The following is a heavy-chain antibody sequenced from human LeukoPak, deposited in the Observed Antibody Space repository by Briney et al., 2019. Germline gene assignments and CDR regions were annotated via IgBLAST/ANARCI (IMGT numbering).Heavy chain of an antibody. D-gene: IGHD2-15*01. CDR2: LSGSGGSP. CDR3: AKYLGYCSDGSCYFVD. V-gene: IGHV3-23*01. J-gene: IGHJ4*02. Sequence: GESLRLSCAASGFTFRSYAMSWVRQAPGKGLECVSGLSGSGGSPYYADSVKGRFTISRDNSKNMLYLQMNSLRAEDTAVYYYAKYLGYCSDGSCYFVDWGQGTLVTVSS. CDR1: GFTFRSYA.